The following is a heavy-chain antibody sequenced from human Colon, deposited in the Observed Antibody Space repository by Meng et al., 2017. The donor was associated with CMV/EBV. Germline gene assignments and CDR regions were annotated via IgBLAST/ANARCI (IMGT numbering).Heavy chain of an antibody. V-gene: IGHV3-48*04. CDR1: GFTFSSYA. CDR3: ARDGGSGSYYMSVDGMDV. D-gene: IGHD3-10*01. Sequence: GESLKISCAASGFTFSSYAMTWVRQAPGKGLEWIASIRSSSNSIKYADSVRGRFTISPDNANNSMYLQMNSLTGDDTAVYYCARDGGSGSYYMSVDGMDVWGQGTTVTVSS. CDR2: IRSSSNSI. J-gene: IGHJ6*02.